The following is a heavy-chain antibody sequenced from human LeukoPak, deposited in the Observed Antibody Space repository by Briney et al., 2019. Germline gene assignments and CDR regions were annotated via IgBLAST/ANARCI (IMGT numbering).Heavy chain of an antibody. V-gene: IGHV5-51*01. Sequence: GESLKISCKGSGYNFTCYWIGWVRQIPGKGLEWMGIIYPGDSHIRYSPSFQGQVTISADKSISTAYLQWSSLKASDTAMYYCARRPAGPQHPFDYWGQGTLVTVSA. CDR1: GYNFTCYW. J-gene: IGHJ4*02. CDR2: IYPGDSHI. CDR3: ARRPAGPQHPFDY.